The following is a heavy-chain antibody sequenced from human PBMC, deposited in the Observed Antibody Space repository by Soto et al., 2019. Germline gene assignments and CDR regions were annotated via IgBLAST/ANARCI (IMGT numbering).Heavy chain of an antibody. V-gene: IGHV1-3*01. CDR2: INAGNGNT. CDR1: GYPFTSYA. D-gene: IGHD4-17*01. Sequence: AAVKVSCKSSGYPFTSYAIHWVRQAPGQRLEWMGWINAGNGNTKYSQKFQGRVTITRDTSASTAYMELSSLRSEDTAVYYCASSGDYVRGGFDPWGQGTLVTVSS. J-gene: IGHJ5*02. CDR3: ASSGDYVRGGFDP.